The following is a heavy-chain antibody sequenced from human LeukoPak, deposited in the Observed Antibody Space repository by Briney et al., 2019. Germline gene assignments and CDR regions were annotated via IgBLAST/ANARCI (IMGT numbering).Heavy chain of an antibody. CDR2: ISSSSSYI. J-gene: IGHJ4*02. CDR3: ARVSIAVAALDY. D-gene: IGHD6-19*01. V-gene: IGHV3-21*01. CDR1: GFTFSSYS. Sequence: GGSLRLSCAASGFTFSSYSMNWVRQAPGKGLEWVSSISSSSSYIYYADSVKGRFTISRDNAKNSLYLQMNSLRAEDTAVYYCARVSIAVAALDYWGRGTLVTVSS.